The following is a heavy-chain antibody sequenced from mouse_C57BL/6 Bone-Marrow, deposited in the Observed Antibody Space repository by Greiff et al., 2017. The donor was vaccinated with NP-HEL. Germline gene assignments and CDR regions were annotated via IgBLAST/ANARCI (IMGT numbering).Heavy chain of an antibody. CDR3: ARFGFYYGSSYGGYFDY. D-gene: IGHD1-1*01. J-gene: IGHJ2*01. CDR2: IYPGDGDT. Sequence: QVQLQQSGAELVKPGASVKISCKASGYAFSSYWMNWVKQRPGKGLEWIGQIYPGDGDTNYNGKFKGKATLTADKSSSAAYMQLSSLTSEDSAVYFCARFGFYYGSSYGGYFDYWGQGTTLTVSS. CDR1: GYAFSSYW. V-gene: IGHV1-80*01.